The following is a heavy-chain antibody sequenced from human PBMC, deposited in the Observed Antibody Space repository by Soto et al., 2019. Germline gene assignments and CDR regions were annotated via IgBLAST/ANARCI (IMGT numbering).Heavy chain of an antibody. Sequence: ASVKVSCKVSGYTLTELSMHWVRQAPGKGLEWMGGFDPEDGETIYAQKFQGRVTMTEDTSTDTAYMELSSLRSEDTAVYYCATRGPVVPAANYYYGMDVWGQGTTVTVSS. CDR1: GYTLTELS. V-gene: IGHV1-24*01. J-gene: IGHJ6*02. D-gene: IGHD2-2*01. CDR3: ATRGPVVPAANYYYGMDV. CDR2: FDPEDGET.